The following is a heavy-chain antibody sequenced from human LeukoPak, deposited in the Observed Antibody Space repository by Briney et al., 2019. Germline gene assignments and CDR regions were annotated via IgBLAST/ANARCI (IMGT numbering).Heavy chain of an antibody. D-gene: IGHD3-10*02. CDR3: ARDLRNRLLLGRGIDY. Sequence: SETLSLTCTVSGDSISSSNYYWGWIRQPPGKGLEWIGEINHSGSTNYNPSLKSRVTISVDTSKNQFSLKLSSVTAADTAVYYCARDLRNRLLLGRGIDYWGQGTLVTVSS. CDR2: INHSGST. V-gene: IGHV4-39*07. J-gene: IGHJ4*02. CDR1: GDSISSSNYY.